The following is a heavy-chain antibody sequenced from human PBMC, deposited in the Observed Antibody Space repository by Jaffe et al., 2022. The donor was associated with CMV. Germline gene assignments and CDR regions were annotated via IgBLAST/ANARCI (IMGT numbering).Heavy chain of an antibody. Sequence: QVQLVQSGAEVKKPGSSVKVSCKASGGTFSSYAISWVRQAPGQGLEWMGGIIPIFGTANYAQKFQGRVTITADESTSTAYMELSSLRSEDTAVYYCARCLRYYDFWSGYYGGLTLAPSNYYYGMDVWGQGTTVTVSS. J-gene: IGHJ6*02. V-gene: IGHV1-69*01. CDR1: GGTFSSYA. CDR2: IIPIFGTA. D-gene: IGHD3-3*01. CDR3: ARCLRYYDFWSGYYGGLTLAPSNYYYGMDV.